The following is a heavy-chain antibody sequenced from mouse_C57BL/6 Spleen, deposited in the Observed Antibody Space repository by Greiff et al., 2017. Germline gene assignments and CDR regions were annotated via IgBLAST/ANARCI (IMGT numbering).Heavy chain of an antibody. V-gene: IGHV5-9-1*02. CDR1: GFTFSSYA. J-gene: IGHJ2*01. CDR2: ISSGGDYI. Sequence: LQESGEGLVKPGGSLKLSCAASGFTFSSYAMSWVRQTPEKRLEWVAYISSGGDYIYYADTVKGRFTISRDNARNTLYLQMSSLKSEDTAMYYCTRETTVVAFDYWGQGTTLTVSS. CDR3: TRETTVVAFDY. D-gene: IGHD1-1*01.